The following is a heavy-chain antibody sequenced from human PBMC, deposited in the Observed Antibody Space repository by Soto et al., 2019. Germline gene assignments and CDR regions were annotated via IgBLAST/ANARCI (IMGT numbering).Heavy chain of an antibody. CDR1: GFTFSSYA. V-gene: IGHV3-23*01. J-gene: IGHJ5*02. CDR2: ISGSGGST. CDR3: AKAAVVVVPAAIRPFLNWFDP. D-gene: IGHD2-2*01. Sequence: EVQLLESGGGLVQPGGSLRISCAASGFTFSSYAMSWVRQAPGKGLEWVSAISGSGGSTYYADSVKGRFTISRDNSKNTLYLQMNSLRAEDTAVYYCAKAAVVVVPAAIRPFLNWFDPWGQGTLVTVSS.